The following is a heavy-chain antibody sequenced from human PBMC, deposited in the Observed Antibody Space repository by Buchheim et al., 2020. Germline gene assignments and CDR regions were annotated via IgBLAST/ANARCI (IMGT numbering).Heavy chain of an antibody. CDR2: LYSGGST. J-gene: IGHJ6*02. CDR3: ARDQVILVRGVLRYYCGLDV. D-gene: IGHD3-10*01. CDR1: GFTVSTNY. Sequence: EVQLVESGGGLVQPGGSLRLSCAASGFTVSTNYISWVRQAPGKGLEWVSVLYSGGSTYYADSVKGRFTISRDSSKNTLYLQINSLRAEDTAVYYCARDQVILVRGVLRYYCGLDVWGQGTT. V-gene: IGHV3-66*01.